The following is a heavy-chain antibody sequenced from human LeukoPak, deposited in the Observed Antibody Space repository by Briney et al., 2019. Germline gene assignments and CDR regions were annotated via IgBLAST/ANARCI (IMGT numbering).Heavy chain of an antibody. CDR3: ATRDCGGDCYDQYFQH. Sequence: ASVKVSCKVSGYTLTELSMHWVRQAPGKGLEWMGGFDPEDGETIYAQKFQGRVTMTEDTSTDTAYMELSSLRSEDTAVYSCATRDCGGDCYDQYFQHWGQGTLVTVSS. V-gene: IGHV1-24*01. D-gene: IGHD2-21*02. J-gene: IGHJ1*01. CDR2: FDPEDGET. CDR1: GYTLTELS.